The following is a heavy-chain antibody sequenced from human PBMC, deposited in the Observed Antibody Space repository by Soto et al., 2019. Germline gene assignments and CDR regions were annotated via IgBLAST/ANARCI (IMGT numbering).Heavy chain of an antibody. Sequence: SETLSLTCAVSGGSMSSGGYSWSWIRQPPGKGLEWIGYIYHSGSTYYNPSLKSRVTISVDRSKNQFSLKLSSVTAADTAVYYCARVPDRWGQGTLVTVS. CDR2: IYHSGST. CDR3: ARVPDR. J-gene: IGHJ5*02. V-gene: IGHV4-30-2*01. D-gene: IGHD2-2*01. CDR1: GGSMSSGGYS.